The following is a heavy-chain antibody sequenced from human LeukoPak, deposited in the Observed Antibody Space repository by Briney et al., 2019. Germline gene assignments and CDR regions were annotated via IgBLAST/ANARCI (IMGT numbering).Heavy chain of an antibody. CDR2: IRDNGLNI. CDR1: GFTFSTYG. V-gene: IGHV3-23*01. J-gene: IGHJ2*01. Sequence: GSLRLSCVASGFTFSTYGVTWVRPARAKGLEWVSSIRDNGLNIYYADYVKGRFTISTDSSKNTLYLQMNTLRAEDTAVYYCAKTRDPYDSYWYFDLWGRGTLVTVSS. D-gene: IGHD3-3*01. CDR3: AKTRDPYDSYWYFDL.